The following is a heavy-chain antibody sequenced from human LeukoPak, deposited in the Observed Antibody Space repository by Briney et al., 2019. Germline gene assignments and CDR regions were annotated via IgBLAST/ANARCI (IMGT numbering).Heavy chain of an antibody. CDR2: IDWDDDK. J-gene: IGHJ4*02. D-gene: IGHD2-21*02. CDR1: GFSLSTSGMR. CDR3: ARTTSYCGGDCYVD. V-gene: IGHV2-70*04. Sequence: SGPALVKPTQTLTLTCTFSGFSLSTSGMRVSWIRQPPGKALEWLARIDWDDDKFYSTSLKTRLTIPKDTSKNQVVLTMTNMDPVDTATYYCARTTSYCGGDCYVDWGQGTLVTVSS.